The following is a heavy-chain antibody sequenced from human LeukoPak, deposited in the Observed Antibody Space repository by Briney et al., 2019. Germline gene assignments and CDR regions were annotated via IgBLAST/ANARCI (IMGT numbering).Heavy chain of an antibody. D-gene: IGHD3-16*01. CDR3: ARVFSTGVMVDY. V-gene: IGHV4-31*03. J-gene: IGHJ4*02. CDR1: GGSISSGGYY. Sequence: SQTLSLTCTVSGGSISSGGYYWSWIRQHPGKGLEWIGYIYYSGSTYYNPSLKSRVTISVDTSKNQFSLKLSSVTAADTAVYYCARVFSTGVMVDYWGQGTLVTVSS. CDR2: IYYSGST.